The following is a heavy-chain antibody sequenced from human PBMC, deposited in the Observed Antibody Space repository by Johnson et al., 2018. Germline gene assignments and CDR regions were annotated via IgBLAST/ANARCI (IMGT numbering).Heavy chain of an antibody. CDR1: GFTFSSYA. D-gene: IGHD2-21*02. Sequence: VQLQESGGGVVQPGRSXRLSCAASGFTFSSYAMHWVRQAPGKGLEWVSLISWDGGSTYYADSVKGRFTISRDNSKNSLYLQMNSLRAEDTALYYCAKDIPSRIYCGGDCSHDAFDIWGQGTMVTVSS. CDR2: ISWDGGST. CDR3: AKDIPSRIYCGGDCSHDAFDI. V-gene: IGHV3-43D*03. J-gene: IGHJ3*02.